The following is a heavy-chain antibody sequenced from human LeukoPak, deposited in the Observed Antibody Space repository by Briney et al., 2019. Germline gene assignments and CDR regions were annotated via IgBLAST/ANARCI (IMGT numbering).Heavy chain of an antibody. CDR3: ARGSRDYVWGSYRAVDY. CDR1: GYTFTSNG. J-gene: IGHJ4*02. Sequence: ASVKVSCKASGYTFTSNGISWVRQAPGQGLEWMGWISAYNGNTNYAQKLQGRVTMTTDTSTSTAYMELRSLRSDDTAVYYCARGSRDYVWGSYRAVDYWGQGTLVTVSS. D-gene: IGHD3-16*02. V-gene: IGHV1-18*01. CDR2: ISAYNGNT.